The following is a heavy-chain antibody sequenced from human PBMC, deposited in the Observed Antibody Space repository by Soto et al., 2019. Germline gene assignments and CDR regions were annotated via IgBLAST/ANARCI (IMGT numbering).Heavy chain of an antibody. J-gene: IGHJ4*02. CDR3: ARAYYYDRKEYYFDY. D-gene: IGHD3-22*01. CDR2: ISSSSSYI. Sequence: GGSLGLCCAASGFTFSSYSMGWVRQAPGKGLEWVSSISSSSSYIYYADSVKGRFTISRDNAKNSLYLQMNSLRAEDTAVYYCARAYYYDRKEYYFDYWGQGTLVTVSS. V-gene: IGHV3-21*01. CDR1: GFTFSSYS.